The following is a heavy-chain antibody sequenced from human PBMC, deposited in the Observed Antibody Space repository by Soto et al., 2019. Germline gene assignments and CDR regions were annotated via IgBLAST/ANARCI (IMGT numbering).Heavy chain of an antibody. CDR1: GYDFTTYG. D-gene: IGHD1-1*01. CDR2: ISAHNGNT. J-gene: IGHJ4*02. Sequence: QVHLVQSGAEVKKPGASVKVSCKGSGYDFTTYGITWVRQAPGQGLEWMAWISAHNGNTDYAQKLQSRVTVTRDTSTSTAYMERRSLRSDDTAMYYCARGRYGDYWGQGALVTVSS. CDR3: ARGRYGDY. V-gene: IGHV1-18*01.